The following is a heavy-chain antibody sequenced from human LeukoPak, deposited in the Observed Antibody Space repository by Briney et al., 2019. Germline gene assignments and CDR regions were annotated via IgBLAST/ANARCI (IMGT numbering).Heavy chain of an antibody. J-gene: IGHJ5*02. CDR3: ARGATMVRGKGFDP. CDR1: GGSFSGYY. Sequence: PSETLSLTCAVYGGSFSGYYGSWIRQPPGKGLEWMGEINHSGSTNYNPSLKSRVTISVDTSKNQFSLKLSSVTAADTAVYYCARGATMVRGKGFDPWGQGTLVTVSS. D-gene: IGHD3-10*01. CDR2: INHSGST. V-gene: IGHV4-34*01.